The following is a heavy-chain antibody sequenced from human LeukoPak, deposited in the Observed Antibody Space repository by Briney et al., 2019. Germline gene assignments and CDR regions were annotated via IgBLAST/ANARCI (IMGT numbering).Heavy chain of an antibody. CDR1: GGSISSGSYY. Sequence: SQTLPLTCTVSGGSISSGSYYWSWIRQPAGKGLEWIGRIYTSGSTNYNPSLKSRVTISVDTSKNQFSLKLSSVTAADTAVYYCAREDTMVRGARFDPWGQGTLVTVSS. J-gene: IGHJ5*02. CDR2: IYTSGST. D-gene: IGHD3-10*01. CDR3: AREDTMVRGARFDP. V-gene: IGHV4-61*02.